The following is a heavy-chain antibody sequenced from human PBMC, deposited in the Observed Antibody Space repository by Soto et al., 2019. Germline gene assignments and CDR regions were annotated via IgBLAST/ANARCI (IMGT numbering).Heavy chain of an antibody. CDR2: TSYDGNNK. V-gene: IGHV3-30*18. J-gene: IGHJ4*02. Sequence: VGSLRLSCTGSGFTFGNYGMHWVRQAPGKGLEWVASTSYDGNNKYYADSLKGRFTISRDNSKKMVYLQMTSLGPEDTAVYYCAKGGGSARDFDYWGQGALVTVSS. CDR1: GFTFGNYG. CDR3: AKGGGSARDFDY. D-gene: IGHD1-26*01.